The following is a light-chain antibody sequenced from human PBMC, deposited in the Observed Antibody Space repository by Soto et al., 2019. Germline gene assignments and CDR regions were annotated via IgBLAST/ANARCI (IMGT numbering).Light chain of an antibody. CDR1: SSDIGGYGY. Sequence: QAVVTQPASVSGSLGQSITLSCTGTSSDIGGYGYVSWYQQSPGKAPKLIIFEVRDRPLGVSDRFSGSKSGNTASLTISGLQAEDEATYYCSSYRATGSLLIFGGGTQLTVL. CDR3: SSYRATGSLLI. J-gene: IGLJ2*01. CDR2: EVR. V-gene: IGLV2-14*01.